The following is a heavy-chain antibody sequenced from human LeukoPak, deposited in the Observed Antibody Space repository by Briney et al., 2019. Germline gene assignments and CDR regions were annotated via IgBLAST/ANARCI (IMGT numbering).Heavy chain of an antibody. V-gene: IGHV3-30-3*01. Sequence: SLRLSCAASGFTFNNYAIHWVRQAPGKGLGWVAIISFDGGNKYYADSVKGRFTISRDNSKNTLYLQMNSLRAEDTAVYYCARDGIVGSPLFKFDCWGQGTLVTVSS. CDR2: ISFDGGNK. D-gene: IGHD1-26*01. J-gene: IGHJ4*02. CDR3: ARDGIVGSPLFKFDC. CDR1: GFTFNNYA.